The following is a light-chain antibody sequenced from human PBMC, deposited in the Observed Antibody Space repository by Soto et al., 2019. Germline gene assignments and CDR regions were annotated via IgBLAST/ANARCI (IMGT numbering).Light chain of an antibody. CDR1: QSISSW. Sequence: DIQMTQSPSTLSASVGDRVTITCRASQSISSWLAWYQQKPGKAPKLLIYDASSLESGVTSRFSGSGSGTEFTLTISRLQPDDFATYYCQQYNSYPLTFGQGTKLEIK. CDR3: QQYNSYPLT. V-gene: IGKV1-5*01. CDR2: DAS. J-gene: IGKJ2*01.